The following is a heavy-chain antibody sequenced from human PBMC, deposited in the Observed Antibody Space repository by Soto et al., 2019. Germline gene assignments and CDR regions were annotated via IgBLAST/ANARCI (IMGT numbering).Heavy chain of an antibody. Sequence: GGSLRLSWAASGFTFSNAWMSLVRQTPGKGLEWVGSIKRKTDGETTDYAAPVKGRFTISRDDSKNTLYLQMNSLKTQDTAVYYCTTIHYDILTGYYGLYGMDVWGQGTTVTVSS. CDR2: IKRKTDGETT. V-gene: IGHV3-15*01. D-gene: IGHD3-9*01. CDR3: TTIHYDILTGYYGLYGMDV. J-gene: IGHJ6*02. CDR1: GFTFSNAW.